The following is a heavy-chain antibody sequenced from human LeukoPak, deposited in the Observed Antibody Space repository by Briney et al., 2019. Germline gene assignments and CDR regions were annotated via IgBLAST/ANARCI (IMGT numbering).Heavy chain of an antibody. CDR2: IYYSGST. CDR3: ARDRGVVPAASIYYYYGMDV. CDR1: GGSISSYY. J-gene: IGHJ6*02. D-gene: IGHD2-2*01. V-gene: IGHV4-59*01. Sequence: PSETLSLTCTVSGGSISSYYWSWIRQPPGKGLGWIGYIYYSGSTNYNPSLKSRVTISVDTSKNQFSLKLSSVTAADTAVYYCARDRGVVPAASIYYYYGMDVWGQGTTVTVSS.